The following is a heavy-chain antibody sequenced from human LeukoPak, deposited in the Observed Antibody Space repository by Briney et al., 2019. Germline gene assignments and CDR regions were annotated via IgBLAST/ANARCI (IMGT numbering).Heavy chain of an antibody. J-gene: IGHJ6*03. CDR2: ISGSGGST. CDR3: AKMACSGGSCRKKTYYYYYMDV. V-gene: IGHV3-23*01. D-gene: IGHD2-15*01. CDR1: GFTFDDYA. Sequence: GRSLRLSCAASGFTFDDYAMHWVRQAPGKGLEWVSAISGSGGSTYYADSVKGRFTISRDNSKNTLYLQMNSLRAEDTAVYYCAKMACSGGSCRKKTYYYYYMDVWGKGTTVTVSS.